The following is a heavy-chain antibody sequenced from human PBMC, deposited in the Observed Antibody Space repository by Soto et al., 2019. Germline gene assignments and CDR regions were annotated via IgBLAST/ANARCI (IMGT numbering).Heavy chain of an antibody. Sequence: SETLSLTCTVSGGSVSSGSYYWGWIRHPPGKGLEWIGYIYYSGSTNYNPSLKSRVTISVDTSKNQFSLKLSSVTAADTAVYYCASPGIAAAGNYYYYGIDVWGQGPPVTVPS. D-gene: IGHD6-13*01. CDR2: IYYSGST. CDR3: ASPGIAAAGNYYYYGIDV. J-gene: IGHJ6*02. V-gene: IGHV4-61*01. CDR1: GGSVSSGSYY.